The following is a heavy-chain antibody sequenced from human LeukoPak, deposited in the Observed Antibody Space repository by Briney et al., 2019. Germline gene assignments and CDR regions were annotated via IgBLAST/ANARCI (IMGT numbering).Heavy chain of an antibody. J-gene: IGHJ4*02. CDR1: GFTFSDFT. V-gene: IGHV3-23*01. CDR3: ARDFYDSSGYYYDY. Sequence: GGYLRLYCAASGFTFSDFTMSWVRQAPGKGLEWVSAISASADKTYYADSVKGRFTISRDNSKGTLYLQMNSLRAEDTALYYCARDFYDSSGYYYDYWGQGTLVTVSS. CDR2: ISASADKT. D-gene: IGHD3-22*01.